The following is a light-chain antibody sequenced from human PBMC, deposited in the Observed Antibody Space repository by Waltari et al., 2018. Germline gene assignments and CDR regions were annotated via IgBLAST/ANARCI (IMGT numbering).Light chain of an antibody. CDR1: SSDVGGYKY. Sequence: QSALTQPPSASGSPGQSVTISCTGTSSDVGGYKYVSWYQQHPAKVPNLIMFEVSQRPSAVPDRFSGSTSGNTASLTVSGLQADDEADYYCSSFTGINTVFGTGTRVTVL. V-gene: IGLV2-8*01. J-gene: IGLJ1*01. CDR3: SSFTGINTV. CDR2: EVS.